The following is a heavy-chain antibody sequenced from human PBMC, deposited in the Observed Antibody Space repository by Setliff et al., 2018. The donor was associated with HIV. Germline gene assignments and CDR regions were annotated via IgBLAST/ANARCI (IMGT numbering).Heavy chain of an antibody. CDR3: AKDRGEGSFDI. Sequence: GESLRLSCAASGFSFSSFAMSWVRQAPGQGLEWVSVIYNAGTRTHFADSVKGRFTISRDNSKYTLYLQMNSLRVEDTAVYYCAKDRGEGSFDIWGQGTMVTV. V-gene: IGHV3-23*03. CDR1: GFSFSSFA. J-gene: IGHJ3*02. CDR2: IYNAGTRT.